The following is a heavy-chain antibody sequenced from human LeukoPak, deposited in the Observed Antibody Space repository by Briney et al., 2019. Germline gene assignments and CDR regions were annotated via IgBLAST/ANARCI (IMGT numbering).Heavy chain of an antibody. CDR2: FSGSGAST. CDR3: AKEPEYNCIYYFDY. J-gene: IGHJ4*02. V-gene: IGHV3-23*01. D-gene: IGHD5-24*01. CDR1: GFPLTTNA. Sequence: PGGPLRFSCQPPGFPLTTNALSGVRQAPGRGLEWVSGFSGSGASTYYADSVKGRFTISRDNSKNTLYLQMNSLRAEDTAVYSCAKEPEYNCIYYFDYWGQGTLVTVSS.